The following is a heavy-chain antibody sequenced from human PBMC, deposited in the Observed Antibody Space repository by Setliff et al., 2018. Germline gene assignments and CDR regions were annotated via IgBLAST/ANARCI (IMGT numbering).Heavy chain of an antibody. D-gene: IGHD3-22*01. CDR2: INPKSGGA. Sequence: ASVKVSCKASGYTFSDYYMYWVRQAPGQGLEWMGWINPKSGGAHYAQKFRGRVTMSRETSISTDYMELSRLTSDDTAVYYCARGGFYNYVSSAYFDLWGQGSMVTVSS. J-gene: IGHJ3*01. CDR3: ARGGFYNYVSSAYFDL. CDR1: GYTFSDYY. V-gene: IGHV1-2*02.